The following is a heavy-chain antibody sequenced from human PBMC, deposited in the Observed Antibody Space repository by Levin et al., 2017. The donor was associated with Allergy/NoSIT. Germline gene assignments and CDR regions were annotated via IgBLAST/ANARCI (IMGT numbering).Heavy chain of an antibody. CDR1: GYTFTGYY. Sequence: GESLKISCKASGYTFTGYYMHWVRQAPGQGLEWMGWINPNSGGTNYAQKFQGRVTMTRDTSISTAYMELSRLRSDDTAVYYCARDYYDSSGYYSFDYWGQGTLVTVSS. CDR2: INPNSGGT. CDR3: ARDYYDSSGYYSFDY. V-gene: IGHV1-2*02. J-gene: IGHJ4*02. D-gene: IGHD3-22*01.